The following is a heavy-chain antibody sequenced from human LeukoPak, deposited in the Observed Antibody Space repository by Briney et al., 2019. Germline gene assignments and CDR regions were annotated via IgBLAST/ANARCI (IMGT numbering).Heavy chain of an antibody. D-gene: IGHD1-1*01. V-gene: IGHV3-23*01. CDR3: AKSLLTTATGTGRAFDI. CDR1: TFSFSRYP. CDR2: ISAGGDGT. Sequence: GGSLRLSCVASTFSFSRYPMGWVRQAPGKGLEWVSGISAGGDGTYYADPVKGRFTISRDNSKNTLYLQMNSLRAEDTAQYFCAKSLLTTATGTGRAFDIWGQGTMVTVSS. J-gene: IGHJ3*02.